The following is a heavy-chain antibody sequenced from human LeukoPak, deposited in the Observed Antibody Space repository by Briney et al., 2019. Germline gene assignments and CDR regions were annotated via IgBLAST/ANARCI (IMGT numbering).Heavy chain of an antibody. CDR2: IYPGDSDT. CDR3: ARPQLVVSGSFDAFDI. CDR1: GYRFTNYW. D-gene: IGHD2-15*01. J-gene: IGHJ3*02. V-gene: IGHV5-51*01. Sequence: GESLKISCKGSGYRFTNYWIGWVRQMPGKGLEWMGIIYPGDSDTRYSPSFQGQVTISADKSISTAYLQWSSLKASDTAMYYCARPQLVVSGSFDAFDIWGQGTMVTVSS.